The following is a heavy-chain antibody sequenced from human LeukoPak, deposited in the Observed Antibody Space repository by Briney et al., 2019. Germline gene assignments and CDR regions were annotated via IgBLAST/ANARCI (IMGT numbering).Heavy chain of an antibody. V-gene: IGHV3-30*03. CDR1: GFTFTSYV. D-gene: IGHD6-13*01. CDR2: ISYDGSNK. CDR3: ARPRGAAAGTFGFGP. J-gene: IGHJ5*02. Sequence: PGTSLILSSAAAGFTFTSYVMHWLRQAPSKGLQWVALISYDGSNKYYADSVKGRFTISRDNSKNTLYLQMNSLRAEDTAVYYCARPRGAAAGTFGFGPWGQGTLVTVSS.